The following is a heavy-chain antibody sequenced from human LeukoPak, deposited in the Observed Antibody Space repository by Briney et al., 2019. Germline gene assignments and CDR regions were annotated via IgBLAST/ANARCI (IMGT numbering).Heavy chain of an antibody. Sequence: ASVKVSCKASGYTFTSYYMHWVRQAPGQGLEWMGIINPSGGSTSYAQKFQGRVTMTRDMSTSTVYMELSSLRSEDTAVYYCAREPNTAMVRGVPRFDYWGQGTLVTVSS. D-gene: IGHD3-10*01. CDR2: INPSGGST. CDR3: AREPNTAMVRGVPRFDY. CDR1: GYTFTSYY. J-gene: IGHJ4*02. V-gene: IGHV1-46*01.